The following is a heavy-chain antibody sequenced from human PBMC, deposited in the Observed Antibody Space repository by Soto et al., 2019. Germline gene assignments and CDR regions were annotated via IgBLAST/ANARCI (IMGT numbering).Heavy chain of an antibody. CDR2: IYPGDSHA. D-gene: IGHD1-26*01. CDR3: ARPHSGGPNDPFDV. Sequence: PGESLKISCKGSGYSFTNYWIGWVRQMPGKGLEWMGIIYPGDSHAIYSPSLQGQVTMSADKSISTAYLQWSSLKASDTAMYYCARPHSGGPNDPFDVWGQGTMVTVSS. CDR1: GYSFTNYW. J-gene: IGHJ3*01. V-gene: IGHV5-51*01.